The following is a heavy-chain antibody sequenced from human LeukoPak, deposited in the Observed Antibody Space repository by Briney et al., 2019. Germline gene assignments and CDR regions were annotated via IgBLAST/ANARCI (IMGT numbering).Heavy chain of an antibody. CDR3: ARRNYYGSGSKWFDP. D-gene: IGHD3-10*01. CDR1: GYTLTELS. J-gene: IGHJ5*02. V-gene: IGHV1-24*01. Sequence: ASVKVSCKVSGYTLTELSMHWVRQAPGKGLEWMGGFDPEDGETIYAQKFQGRVTMTEDTSTDTVYMELRSLRSDDTAVYYCARRNYYGSGSKWFDPWGQGTLVIFSS. CDR2: FDPEDGET.